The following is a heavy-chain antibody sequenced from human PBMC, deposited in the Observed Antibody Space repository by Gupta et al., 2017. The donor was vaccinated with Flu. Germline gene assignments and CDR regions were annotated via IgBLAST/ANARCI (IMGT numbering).Heavy chain of an antibody. CDR1: GFTFSDYY. V-gene: IGHV3-11*01. CDR3: AREGDTSGLYSYFFDS. J-gene: IGHJ4*02. CDR2: IVSSGSTK. D-gene: IGHD6-25*01. Sequence: QVQLVESGGGLVKPGGSLRLSCAASGFTFSDYYMSWIRQAPGKGLEWISYIVSSGSTKYYADSVKGRFTISRDNAKNSLYLQMNNLRAEDTAVYYCAREGDTSGLYSYFFDSWGQGTMVTVSS.